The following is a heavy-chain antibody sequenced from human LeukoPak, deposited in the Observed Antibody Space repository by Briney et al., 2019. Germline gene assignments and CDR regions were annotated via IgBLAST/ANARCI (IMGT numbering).Heavy chain of an antibody. CDR2: ISGSGGST. D-gene: IGHD4-17*01. J-gene: IGHJ4*02. CDR1: GFTFSSYA. CDR3: AKDASPDYGDYEPPRFDY. V-gene: IGHV3-23*01. Sequence: GGSLRLSCAASGFTFSSYAMSWVRQAPGKGLEWVSAISGSGGSTYYADSVKGPFTSSRDNSKNTLYLQMNSMRAEDTAVYYCAKDASPDYGDYEPPRFDYWGQGTLVTVSS.